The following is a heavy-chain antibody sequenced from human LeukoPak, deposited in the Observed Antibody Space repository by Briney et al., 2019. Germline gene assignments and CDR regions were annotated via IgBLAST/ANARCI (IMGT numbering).Heavy chain of an antibody. CDR2: ISGSGGST. J-gene: IGHJ4*02. D-gene: IGHD2-15*01. Sequence: GGSLRLSCAASGFTFSSYAMSWVRQAPGKGLEWVSAISGSGGSTYHADSVKGRFTISRDNAKNTLYLQMNSLRAEDTAVYYCARTYRYCSGGSCYSIFPDYWGQGTLVTVSS. V-gene: IGHV3-23*01. CDR1: GFTFSSYA. CDR3: ARTYRYCSGGSCYSIFPDY.